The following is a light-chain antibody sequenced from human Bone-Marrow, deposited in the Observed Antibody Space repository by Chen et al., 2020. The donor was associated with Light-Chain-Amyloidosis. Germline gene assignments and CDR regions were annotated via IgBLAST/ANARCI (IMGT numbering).Light chain of an antibody. V-gene: IGKV3-20*01. CDR2: GSS. J-gene: IGKJ4*01. CDR3: QQYGTSPLT. CDR1: QTISNNY. Sequence: EIVLKPHPGILSLSPGNGDNLNCRASQTISNNYFTWYQQKFGQSPRLLIYGSSSRATGIPDRFTGSGSGTDFTLTINRLEPEDFAMYYCQQYGTSPLTFGGGTKVEIK.